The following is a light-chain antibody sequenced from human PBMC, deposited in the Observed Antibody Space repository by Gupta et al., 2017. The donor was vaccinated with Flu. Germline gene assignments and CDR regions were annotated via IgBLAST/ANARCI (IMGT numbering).Light chain of an antibody. V-gene: IGLV3-19*01. Sequence: SSELTQDPAVSVALGQTIRITCQGDSLRSYYASWYQQKPGRAPVLVIYGKNNRPSGIPDRFSGSDSGNTASLTITGAQAEDEADYYCNSRDSSGNHQVFGTGTKVTVL. CDR1: SLRSYY. J-gene: IGLJ1*01. CDR2: GKN. CDR3: NSRDSSGNHQV.